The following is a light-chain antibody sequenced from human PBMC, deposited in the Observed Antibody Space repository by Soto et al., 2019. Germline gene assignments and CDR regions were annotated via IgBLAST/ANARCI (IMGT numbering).Light chain of an antibody. CDR2: TNN. V-gene: IGLV1-44*01. CDR1: TSNIGSHS. CDR3: ATWDDSLKGV. J-gene: IGLJ1*01. Sequence: QSVLTQPPSVSGTPGQRVTISCSGGTSNIGSHSVNWFQHLPGTAPKLLIITNNQRPSGVPDRFSGYKSGSSASLVISGLRSEDEAVYYCATWDDSLKGVLGTGTKLTVL.